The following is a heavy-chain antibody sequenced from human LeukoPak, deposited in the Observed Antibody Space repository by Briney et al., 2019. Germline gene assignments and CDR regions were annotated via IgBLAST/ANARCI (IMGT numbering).Heavy chain of an antibody. CDR3: AREVRRDGSGKPTRRFDY. CDR2: IYYSGST. D-gene: IGHD3-10*01. CDR1: GGSISSGDYY. V-gene: IGHV4-30-4*01. J-gene: IGHJ4*02. Sequence: SETLSLTCTVSGGSISSGDYYWSWIRPPPGKGQEWIGYIYYSGSTYYNPSLKSRVTISVDTSKNQFSLKLSSVTAADTAAYYCAREVRRDGSGKPTRRFDYWGQGTLVTVSS.